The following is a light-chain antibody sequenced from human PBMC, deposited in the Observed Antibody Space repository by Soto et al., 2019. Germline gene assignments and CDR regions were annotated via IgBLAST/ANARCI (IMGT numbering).Light chain of an antibody. CDR3: SSYAGNNNGI. CDR1: SSDVGSYRF. V-gene: IGLV2-8*01. CDR2: EVS. Sequence: QSGLTQPPSASGSPGQSVTISCTGTSSDVGSYRFVSWYQQHPGKAPKLLIYEVSKRPSGVPDRFSASTSGNTASLTVSGLQADDEADYYCSSYAGNNNGIFGGGTQRTVL. J-gene: IGLJ2*01.